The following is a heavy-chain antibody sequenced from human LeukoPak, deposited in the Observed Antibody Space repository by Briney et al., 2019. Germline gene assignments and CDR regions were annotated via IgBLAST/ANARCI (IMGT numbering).Heavy chain of an antibody. V-gene: IGHV1-8*01. D-gene: IGHD5-24*01. Sequence: ASVKVSCKASGYTFTSYDINWVRPAPGQGLEWMGWMNRNSGNTGYAQKFQGRVTLTRNTSISTAYMELSSLRSEDTAVYYCARVSAGWLQSLGYWGQGTLVTVSS. CDR2: MNRNSGNT. CDR3: ARVSAGWLQSLGY. J-gene: IGHJ4*02. CDR1: GYTFTSYD.